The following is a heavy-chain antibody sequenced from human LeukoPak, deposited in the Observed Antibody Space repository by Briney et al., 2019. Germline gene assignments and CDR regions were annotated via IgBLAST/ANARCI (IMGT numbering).Heavy chain of an antibody. D-gene: IGHD6-13*01. CDR1: GFTFSSYS. Sequence: PGGSLRLSCAASGFTFSSYSMNWVRQAPGKGLEWVSYISSSSSTIYYADSVKGRFTISRDNAKNSLYLQMNSLRAEDTAVYYCARDKEAGYSSSWYTHIYYYYGMDVWGQGTTVTVSS. V-gene: IGHV3-48*01. CDR3: ARDKEAGYSSSWYTHIYYYYGMDV. CDR2: ISSSSSTI. J-gene: IGHJ6*02.